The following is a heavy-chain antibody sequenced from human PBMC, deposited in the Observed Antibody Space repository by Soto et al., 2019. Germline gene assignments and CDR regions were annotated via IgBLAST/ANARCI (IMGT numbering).Heavy chain of an antibody. D-gene: IGHD3-22*01. J-gene: IGHJ4*02. CDR1: GFTFTSYA. CDR2: IRGTGGST. V-gene: IGHV3-23*01. Sequence: EVQLLQSGGGLVQPGGSLRLSCAASGFTFTSYAMSWVRQAPGKGLEWVPTIRGTGGSTYYPDSVKGRFTISRDNSKNTVYLQMNSLRAEDAAVYYCAKEMTSGYYLFDYWGQGTLVTVSS. CDR3: AKEMTSGYYLFDY.